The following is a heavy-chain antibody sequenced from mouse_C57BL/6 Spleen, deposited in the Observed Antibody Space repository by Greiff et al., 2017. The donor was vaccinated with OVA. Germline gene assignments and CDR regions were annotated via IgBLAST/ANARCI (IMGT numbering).Heavy chain of an antibody. Sequence: VQLQQSGPELVKPGASVKISCKASGYAFSSSWMNWVKQRPGKGLEWIGRIYPGDGDTNYNGKFKGKATLTADKSSSTAYMQLSSLTSEDSAVYFCARGGSSRRFAYWGQGTLVTVSA. CDR3: ARGGSSRRFAY. V-gene: IGHV1-82*01. D-gene: IGHD1-1*01. CDR1: GYAFSSSW. J-gene: IGHJ3*01. CDR2: IYPGDGDT.